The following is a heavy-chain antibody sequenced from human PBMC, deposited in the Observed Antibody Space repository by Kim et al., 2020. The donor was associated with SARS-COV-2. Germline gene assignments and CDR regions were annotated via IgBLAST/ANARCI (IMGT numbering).Heavy chain of an antibody. J-gene: IGHJ4*02. V-gene: IGHV3-23*01. Sequence: GGSLRLSCAASGFTFSSYAMSWVRQAPGKGLEWVSAISGSGGSTYYADSVKGRFTISRDNSKNTLYLQMNSLRAEDTAVYYCAKGGSPGIAAAGSRWDYWGQGTLVTVSS. CDR2: ISGSGGST. CDR1: GFTFSSYA. CDR3: AKGGSPGIAAAGSRWDY. D-gene: IGHD6-13*01.